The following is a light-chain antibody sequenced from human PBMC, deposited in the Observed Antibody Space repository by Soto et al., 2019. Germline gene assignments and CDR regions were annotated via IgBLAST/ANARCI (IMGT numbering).Light chain of an antibody. J-gene: IGKJ4*01. CDR1: QSITSW. V-gene: IGKV1-5*03. Sequence: DIQMTQSPPTLSASVGDRVSITCRASQSITSWLAWYQQKPGKAPKVLIYKASTLESGVSSRFSGSGSGTEFTLTISSLQPDDSATYYCQQYHRYPPTFGGGTKVEIK. CDR2: KAS. CDR3: QQYHRYPPT.